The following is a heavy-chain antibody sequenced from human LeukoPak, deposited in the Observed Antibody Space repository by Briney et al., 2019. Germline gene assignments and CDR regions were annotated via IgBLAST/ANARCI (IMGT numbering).Heavy chain of an antibody. CDR1: GYTFTSYY. CDR3: AGRGACSGSSCNLDY. CDR2: INPNGGST. J-gene: IGHJ4*02. Sequence: VASVKVSCKASGYTFTSYYIHWVRQAPGQGFEWMGIINPNGGSTSYAQKFQGRVTMTRDTSTSTVYLELSNLRSEDTAVYYCAGRGACSGSSCNLDYWGQGTQVTVSS. V-gene: IGHV1-46*01. D-gene: IGHD2-15*01.